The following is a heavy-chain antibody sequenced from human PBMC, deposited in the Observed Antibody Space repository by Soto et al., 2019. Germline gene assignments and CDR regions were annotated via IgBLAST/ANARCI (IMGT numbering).Heavy chain of an antibody. D-gene: IGHD2-21*01. CDR3: ARGGDGYTFGAVY. Sequence: QVQLVQSGAEVQEPGSSVKVSCKASGGGNLRDYRTTWVRRAPGQGREWMGGIIPKLGSANYAQNFQGRVTVTADESTNTVYMELRSLRSDDTAVYYCARGGDGYTFGAVYWGQGTPVTVSS. CDR1: GGGNLRDYR. CDR2: IIPKLGSA. J-gene: IGHJ4*02. V-gene: IGHV1-69*01.